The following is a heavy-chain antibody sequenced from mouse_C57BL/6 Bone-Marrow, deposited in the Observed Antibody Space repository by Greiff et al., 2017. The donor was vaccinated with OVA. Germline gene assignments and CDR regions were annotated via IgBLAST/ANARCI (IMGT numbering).Heavy chain of an antibody. CDR3: TTGDFPLAY. CDR2: LDPENGDT. CDR1: GFNIKDDY. J-gene: IGHJ3*01. Sequence: VQLQQSGAELVRPGASVKLSCTASGFNIKDDYMPWVKQRPEQGLEWIGWLDPENGDTEYASKFQGKATITADTSANTAYLQLSSLTSEDTAVYYCTTGDFPLAYSGQGTLVTVSA. V-gene: IGHV14-4*01.